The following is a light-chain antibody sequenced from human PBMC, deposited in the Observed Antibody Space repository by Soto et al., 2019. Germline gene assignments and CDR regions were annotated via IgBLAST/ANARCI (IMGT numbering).Light chain of an antibody. CDR2: DNS. J-gene: IGLJ1*01. CDR1: SSNIGAGYY. CDR3: QSYDSSLSGPYV. Sequence: QSALTQPPSVSGAPGQRVTVSCSGSSSNIGAGYYVHWYQQLPGTAPKLLIYDNSNRPSGVPDRFSASKSGPSASLAITGLQAEDEADYYCQSYDSSLSGPYVFGTGTKVTVL. V-gene: IGLV1-40*01.